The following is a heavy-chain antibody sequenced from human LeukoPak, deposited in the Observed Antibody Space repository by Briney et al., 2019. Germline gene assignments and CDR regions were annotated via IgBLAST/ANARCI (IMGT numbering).Heavy chain of an antibody. D-gene: IGHD4-17*01. CDR3: ARARGGTVTTSPLDY. CDR1: GGSISSGVYY. CDR2: IYYSGST. V-gene: IGHV4-31*03. J-gene: IGHJ4*02. Sequence: SQTLSLTCTVSGGSISSGVYYWSWIRQHPGKGLEWIGYIYYSGSTYYNPSLKSRVNISVDTSKNQFSLKLSSVTAADTAVYYCARARGGTVTTSPLDYWGQGTLVTVSS.